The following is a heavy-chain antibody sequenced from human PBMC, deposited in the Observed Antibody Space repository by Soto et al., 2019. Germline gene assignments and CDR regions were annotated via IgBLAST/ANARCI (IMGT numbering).Heavy chain of an antibody. Sequence: SGPTLVNPTQTLTLTCTLSGFSLRTRGVGVGCVRQPPGKALEWLAVIFWNDDKAYRPSLKSRLSITKDTSKNQVVLTMTNMDPLDTGAYFCARHTSLVRGATDYWGQGTLVTSPQ. CDR2: IFWNDDK. D-gene: IGHD3-10*01. J-gene: IGHJ4*02. CDR3: ARHTSLVRGATDY. V-gene: IGHV2-5*01. CDR1: GFSLRTRGVG.